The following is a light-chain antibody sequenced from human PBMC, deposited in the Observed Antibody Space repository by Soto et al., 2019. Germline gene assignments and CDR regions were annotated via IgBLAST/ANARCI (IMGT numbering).Light chain of an antibody. Sequence: EIGLTQSPGTLSLSPGERATLSCRASQSVTSSYLAWYQQKPGQAPRLLIYGASSRATGIPDRFSGSGSGTDVTLTISRLAPEYCAVYYCQQYGSSPAFGGGTKVEIK. V-gene: IGKV3-20*01. J-gene: IGKJ4*01. CDR2: GAS. CDR1: QSVTSSY. CDR3: QQYGSSPA.